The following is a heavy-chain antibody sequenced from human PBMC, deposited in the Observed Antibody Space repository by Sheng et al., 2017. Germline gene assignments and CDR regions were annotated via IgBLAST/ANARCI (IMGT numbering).Heavy chain of an antibody. CDR2: IKQDGSEK. D-gene: IGHD3-10*01. Sequence: EVQLVESGGTLVQPGGSLRLSCVASGFTFSSYWMSWVRQAPGKGLEWVANIKQDGSEKYYVDSVKGRFTISRDNAKSSLFLQMNSLRAEDTAVYYCARSVAAHYYGSSWGQGTLVTVSS. CDR3: ARSVAAHYYGSS. V-gene: IGHV3-7*01. CDR1: GFTFSSYW. J-gene: IGHJ5*02.